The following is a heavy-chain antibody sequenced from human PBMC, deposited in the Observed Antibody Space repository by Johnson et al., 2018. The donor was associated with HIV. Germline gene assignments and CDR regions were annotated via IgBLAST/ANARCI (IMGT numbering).Heavy chain of an antibody. V-gene: IGHV3-64*01. Sequence: EVQLVESGGGLVQPGGSLRLSCAASGFTFSSYAMHWVRQAPGKGLEYVSAMSSDGGSSYSANSVKGRFTISRDNSKNKLFLQMGSLRAEDMAVYYCARRAHDAFDIWGQGTMVTVSS. CDR2: MSSDGGSS. J-gene: IGHJ3*02. CDR1: GFTFSSYA. CDR3: ARRAHDAFDI.